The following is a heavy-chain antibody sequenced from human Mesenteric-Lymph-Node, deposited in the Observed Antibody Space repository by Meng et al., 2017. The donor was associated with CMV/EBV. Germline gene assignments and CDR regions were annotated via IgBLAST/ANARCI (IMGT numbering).Heavy chain of an antibody. D-gene: IGHD3-16*01. CDR1: GYTFTSYY. CDR2: INPSGGST. Sequence: ASVKVSCKASGYTFTSYYMHWARQAPGQGLEWMGIINPSGGSTSYAQKFQGRVTMTRDTSTSTVYMELSSLRSEDTAVYYCARVQRGGVDAFDIWGQGTMVTVSS. J-gene: IGHJ3*02. CDR3: ARVQRGGVDAFDI. V-gene: IGHV1-46*01.